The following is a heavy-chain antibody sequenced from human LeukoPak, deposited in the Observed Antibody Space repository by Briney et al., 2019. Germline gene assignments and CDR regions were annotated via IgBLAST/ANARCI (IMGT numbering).Heavy chain of an antibody. V-gene: IGHV4-34*01. CDR3: ARAFHYYGSGSYRLGV. CDR1: GGSFSGYY. D-gene: IGHD3-10*01. Sequence: SPTLSPTWAVDGGSFSGYYSRWIRHHPGNWTEWIGEINHSGSTNYNPSLKSRVTISVDTSKNQFSLKLSSVTAADTAVYYCARAFHYYGSGSYRLGVWGKGTTVTVSS. CDR2: INHSGST. J-gene: IGHJ6*04.